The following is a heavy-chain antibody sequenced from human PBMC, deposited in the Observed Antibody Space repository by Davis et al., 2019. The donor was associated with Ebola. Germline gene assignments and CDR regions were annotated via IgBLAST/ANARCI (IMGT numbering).Heavy chain of an antibody. J-gene: IGHJ4*02. Sequence: PGGSLRLSCAASGFTFSSYAMHWVRQAPGKGLEWVAVISYDGSNKYYADSVKGRFTISRDNSKNTLYLQMNSLRAEDTAVYYCARDQGRVRREYYFDYWGQGTLVTVSS. CDR1: GFTFSSYA. V-gene: IGHV3-30-3*01. D-gene: IGHD2-15*01. CDR2: ISYDGSNK. CDR3: ARDQGRVRREYYFDY.